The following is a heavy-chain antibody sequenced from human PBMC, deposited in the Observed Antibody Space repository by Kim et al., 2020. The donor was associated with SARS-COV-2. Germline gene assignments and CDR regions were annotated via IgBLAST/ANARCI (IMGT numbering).Heavy chain of an antibody. CDR3: AKKGSGYPYYYYYGMDV. D-gene: IGHD5-12*01. CDR1: GFTFSSYA. Sequence: GGSLRLSCAASGFTFSSYAMSWVRQAPGKGLEWVSAISGSGGSTYYADSVKGRFTISRDNSKNTLYLQMNSLRAEDTAVYYCAKKGSGYPYYYYYGMDVWGQGTTVTVSS. V-gene: IGHV3-23*01. CDR2: ISGSGGST. J-gene: IGHJ6*02.